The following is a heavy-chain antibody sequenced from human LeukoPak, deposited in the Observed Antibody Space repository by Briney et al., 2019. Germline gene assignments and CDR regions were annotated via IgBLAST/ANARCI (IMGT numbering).Heavy chain of an antibody. CDR3: ARQGYDILTGYIDAFDI. Sequence: SETLSLTCTVSGGSISSYYWSWIRQPPGKGLEWIGYISYSGSTNYNPSLKSRVTISVDTSKNQFSLKLRSVTAANTAIYYCARQGYDILTGYIDAFDIWGQGTMVTVSS. CDR2: ISYSGST. V-gene: IGHV4-59*08. J-gene: IGHJ3*02. CDR1: GGSISSYY. D-gene: IGHD3-9*01.